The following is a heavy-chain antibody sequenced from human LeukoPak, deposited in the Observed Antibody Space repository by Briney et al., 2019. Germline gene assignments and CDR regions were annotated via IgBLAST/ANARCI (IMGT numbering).Heavy chain of an antibody. CDR1: GFTFSSYW. CDR2: IYPGDSDT. D-gene: IGHD3-10*02. CDR3: ARLGGDNVRGNYFDF. Sequence: GGSLRLSCAASGFTFSSYWIGWVRQVPGKGLEWMGVIYPGDSDTKYSPSFQGQVTFSADRSISTAYLQWSSLKASDTAMYYCARLGGDNVRGNYFDFWGQGTLVTVSS. J-gene: IGHJ4*02. V-gene: IGHV5-51*01.